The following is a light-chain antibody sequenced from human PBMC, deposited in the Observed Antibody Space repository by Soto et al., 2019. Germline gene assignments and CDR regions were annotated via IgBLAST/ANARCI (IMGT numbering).Light chain of an antibody. V-gene: IGLV9-49*03. Sequence: QSVLTQPPSASASLGASVTLTCTLSSGYSNYKVDWYQQRPGKGPQFVMRVGTGGIVGSKGDGIPDRFSVLGSGLNRYLTIKNIQEEDESDYHCGADPGSGRNLGVFGGGTKLTVL. CDR1: SGYSNYK. J-gene: IGLJ2*01. CDR2: VGTGGIVG. CDR3: GADPGSGRNLGV.